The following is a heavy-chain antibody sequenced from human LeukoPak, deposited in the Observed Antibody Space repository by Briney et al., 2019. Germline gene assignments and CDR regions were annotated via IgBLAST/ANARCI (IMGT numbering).Heavy chain of an antibody. Sequence: ASVKVSCKASGYTFTSYGISWARQAPGQGLEWMGWISAYNGNTNYAQKLQGRVTMTTDTSTSTAYMELRSLRSDDTAVYYCARELYDFWSGYYNPKDAFDIWGQGTMVTVSS. CDR1: GYTFTSYG. V-gene: IGHV1-18*01. CDR3: ARELYDFWSGYYNPKDAFDI. CDR2: ISAYNGNT. J-gene: IGHJ3*02. D-gene: IGHD3-3*01.